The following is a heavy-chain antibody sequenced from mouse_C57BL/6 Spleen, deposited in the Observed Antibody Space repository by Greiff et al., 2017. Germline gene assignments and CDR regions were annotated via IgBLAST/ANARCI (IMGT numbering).Heavy chain of an antibody. CDR2: IDPETGGT. Sequence: VQLQQSGAELVRPGASVTLSCKASGYTFTDYEMHWVKQTPVHGLEWIGAIDPETGGTAYNQKFKGKAILTADKSSSTAYMELRSLTSEDSAVYYCRGEYGSSLDYWGQGTTLTVSS. J-gene: IGHJ2*01. V-gene: IGHV1-15*01. CDR1: GYTFTDYE. CDR3: RGEYGSSLDY. D-gene: IGHD1-1*01.